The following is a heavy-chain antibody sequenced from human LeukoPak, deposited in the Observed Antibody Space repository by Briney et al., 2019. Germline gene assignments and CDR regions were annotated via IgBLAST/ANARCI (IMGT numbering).Heavy chain of an antibody. J-gene: IGHJ3*02. CDR2: IYTSGST. V-gene: IGHV4-4*07. CDR3: ARDIFSELRDHDAFDI. D-gene: IGHD1-14*01. Sequence: SETLSLTCTVSGGSLSSYYWNWIRQPAGKGLEWIGRIYTSGSTNYNPSLKSRVTMSVDTSKNQFSLKLSSVTAADTAVYYCARDIFSELRDHDAFDIWSQGTMVTVSS. CDR1: GGSLSSYY.